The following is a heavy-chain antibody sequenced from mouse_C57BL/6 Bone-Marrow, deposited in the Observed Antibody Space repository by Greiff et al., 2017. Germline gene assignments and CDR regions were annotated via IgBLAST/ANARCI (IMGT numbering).Heavy chain of an antibody. V-gene: IGHV1-55*01. CDR1: GYTFTSYW. D-gene: IGHD1-3*01. CDR3: ARCLTFYYAMDY. CDR2: IYPGRGST. Sequence: QVQLQQPGAELVKPGASVKMSCKASGYTFTSYWITWVKQRPGQGLEWIGDIYPGRGSTNYNEKFKSKATLTVDTSSSTAYMQLSSLTSEDSAVYYCARCLTFYYAMDYWGQGTSVTVSS. J-gene: IGHJ4*01.